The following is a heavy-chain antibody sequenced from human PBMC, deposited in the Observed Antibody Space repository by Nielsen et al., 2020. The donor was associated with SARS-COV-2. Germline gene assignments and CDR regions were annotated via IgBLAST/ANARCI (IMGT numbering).Heavy chain of an antibody. D-gene: IGHD2-21*02. CDR2: ISYDGSNK. CDR1: GFTFSSYA. J-gene: IGHJ2*01. Sequence: GESLKISCAASGFTFSSYAMSWVRQAPGKGLEWVAVISYDGSNKYYADSVKGRFTISRDNSKNTLYLQMNSLRAEDTAVYYCARELRAYCGGDCSHFDLWGRGTLVTVSS. V-gene: IGHV3-30-3*01. CDR3: ARELRAYCGGDCSHFDL.